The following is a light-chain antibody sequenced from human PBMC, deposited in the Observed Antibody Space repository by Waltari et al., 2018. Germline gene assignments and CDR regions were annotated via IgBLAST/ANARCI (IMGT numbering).Light chain of an antibody. CDR3: SSYARSNNSVL. J-gene: IGLJ2*01. CDR2: EGT. CDR1: TPHVGGYNL. V-gene: IGLV2-23*01. Sequence: QSALPQPPSVSWSPEHSITFSCPGSTPHVGGYNLVSWYRPFPNKAPHIIIYEGTRRPSGVASRFSASKSGNTASLTISGLQAEEEARYFCSSYARSNNSVLFGGGTQLSVL.